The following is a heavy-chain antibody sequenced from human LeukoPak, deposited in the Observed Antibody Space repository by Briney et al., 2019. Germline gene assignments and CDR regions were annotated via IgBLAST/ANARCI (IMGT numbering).Heavy chain of an antibody. Sequence: GASVKVPCKASGYTFTGYYMHWVRQAPGQGLEWMGWINPNSGGTNYAQKFQGRVTMTRDTSISTAYMELSRLRSDDTALYYCARDRRFLEWLLPLDYWGQGTLVTVSS. V-gene: IGHV1-2*02. J-gene: IGHJ4*02. CDR1: GYTFTGYY. CDR2: INPNSGGT. D-gene: IGHD3-3*01. CDR3: ARDRRFLEWLLPLDY.